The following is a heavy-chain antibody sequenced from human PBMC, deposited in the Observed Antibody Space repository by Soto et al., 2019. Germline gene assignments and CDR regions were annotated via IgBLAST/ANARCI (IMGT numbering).Heavy chain of an antibody. J-gene: IGHJ4*02. Sequence: QVQLQQWGAGLLKPSETLSLTCAVYGGSFSGYYWSWIRQPPGKGLEWIGEINHSGSTNYNPSLNSRDTTALATSKNQSSLKLSSVTAADPALYYCARASYCGGDCYWVPFPIYFDYWGQGTLVTVSS. CDR3: ARASYCGGDCYWVPFPIYFDY. CDR1: GGSFSGYY. D-gene: IGHD2-21*02. CDR2: INHSGST. V-gene: IGHV4-34*01.